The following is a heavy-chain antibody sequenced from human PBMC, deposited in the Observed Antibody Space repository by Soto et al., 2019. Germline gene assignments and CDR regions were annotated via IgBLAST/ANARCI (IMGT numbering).Heavy chain of an antibody. Sequence: GGSLRLSCAASGFTVSSNYMSWVRQAPGKGLEWVSVIYSGGSTYYADSVKGRFTISRDNSKNTLYLQMSSLRAEDTAVYYCARRQISPPTRGAASARGAMDVWGQGTTVTVSS. CDR3: ARRQISPPTRGAASARGAMDV. V-gene: IGHV3-66*04. J-gene: IGHJ6*02. D-gene: IGHD6-13*01. CDR2: IYSGGST. CDR1: GFTVSSNY.